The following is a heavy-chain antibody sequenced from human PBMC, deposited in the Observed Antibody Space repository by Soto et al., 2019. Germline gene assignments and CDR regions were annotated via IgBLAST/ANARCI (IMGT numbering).Heavy chain of an antibody. J-gene: IGHJ4*02. Sequence: QVQLQESGPGLVKPSETLSLTCSVSGGSGGYFWTWIRQYPGKGLEWIGYIYYSGYAYYNPSLKSRLTMSVDTSKYQYSLNITFVTAADTAVYFCARGSRLGGLDYWGQGILVTVAS. V-gene: IGHV4-31*03. D-gene: IGHD3-10*01. CDR2: IYYSGYA. CDR1: GGSGGYF. CDR3: ARGSRLGGLDY.